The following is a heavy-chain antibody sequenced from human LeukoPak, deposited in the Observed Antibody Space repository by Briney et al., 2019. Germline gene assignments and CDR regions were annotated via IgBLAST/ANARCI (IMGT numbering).Heavy chain of an antibody. CDR2: IYYSGST. J-gene: IGHJ4*02. Sequence: SETLSLTCTVSGGSISSYYWSWIRQPPGKGLEWIGYIYYSGSTNYNPSLKSRVTLSVDTSKNQFSLKLSSVTAADTAVYYCARGKVAAAGKEFDYWGQGTLVTVSS. V-gene: IGHV4-59*01. CDR1: GGSISSYY. CDR3: ARGKVAAAGKEFDY. D-gene: IGHD6-13*01.